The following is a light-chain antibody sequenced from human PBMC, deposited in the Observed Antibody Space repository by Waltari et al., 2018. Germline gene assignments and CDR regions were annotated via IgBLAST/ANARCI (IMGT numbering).Light chain of an antibody. J-gene: IGLJ1*01. CDR3: AAWDDTLNGYV. CDR2: SNN. CDR1: SPTIGTNP. V-gene: IGLV1-44*01. Sequence: QSVLTQPPSTSGTPGQRVTTSSSGSSPTIGTNPVNWYQHPPGTAPKLLIYSNNQRPSGVPGRFSGSKSGTSASLAISGLQSEDEADYYCAAWDDTLNGYVFGTGTKVTVL.